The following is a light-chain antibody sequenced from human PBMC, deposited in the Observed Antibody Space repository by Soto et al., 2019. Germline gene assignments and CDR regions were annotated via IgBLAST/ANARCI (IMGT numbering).Light chain of an antibody. CDR2: AAS. J-gene: IGKJ3*01. CDR3: QKYNSAP. CDR1: QGISNY. V-gene: IGKV1-27*01. Sequence: DLQMTQSPSSLSASLGDRITITCRASQGISNYLAWYQQRPGKVPKLLIYAASTLQSGVPSRLSGSGSGTDFTLTISSLQPEDVATYYCQKYNSAPFGPGTKVDIK.